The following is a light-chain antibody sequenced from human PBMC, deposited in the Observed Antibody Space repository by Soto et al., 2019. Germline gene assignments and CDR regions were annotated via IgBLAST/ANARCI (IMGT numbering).Light chain of an antibody. V-gene: IGLV2-14*03. CDR2: DVS. CDR1: SSDIGAYNY. CDR3: ISFTSSNTGV. Sequence: QSALTQPAAVSGSPGQSITISCTGTSSDIGAYNYVSWYQQHPGKAPKLMIYDVSNRPSGVSDRFSGSKSGNTASLTISGLQAEDEADYYCISFTSSNTGVFGGGPKLTVL. J-gene: IGLJ2*01.